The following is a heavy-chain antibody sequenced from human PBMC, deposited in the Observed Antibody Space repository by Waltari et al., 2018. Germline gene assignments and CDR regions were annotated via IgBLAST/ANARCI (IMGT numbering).Heavy chain of an antibody. Sequence: QVQLVQSGAEVKKPGASVKVSCKASGYTFTSYYMHWVQQAPGQGLEWMGIINPSGGSTSYAQKFQGRVTMTRDTSTSTVYMELSSLRSEDTAVYYCARQLRTMVVTHYYYYMDVWGKGTTVTVSS. J-gene: IGHJ6*03. D-gene: IGHD3-10*01. CDR3: ARQLRTMVVTHYYYYMDV. CDR2: INPSGGST. V-gene: IGHV1-46*01. CDR1: GYTFTSYY.